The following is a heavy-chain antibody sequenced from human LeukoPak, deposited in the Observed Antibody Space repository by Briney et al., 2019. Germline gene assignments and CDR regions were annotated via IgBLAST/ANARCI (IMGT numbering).Heavy chain of an antibody. D-gene: IGHD3-3*01. J-gene: IGHJ5*02. V-gene: IGHV4-59*01. CDR1: GGSISNYY. CDR2: IYYSGST. CDR3: ARDSGGSGYLWFDP. Sequence: SETLFLTCTVSGGSISNYYWSWIRQPPGKGLEWIGYIYYSGSTNYNPSLKSRVTISVDTSKNQFSLKVNSVTAADTAVYYCARDSGGSGYLWFDPWGQGTLVTVSS.